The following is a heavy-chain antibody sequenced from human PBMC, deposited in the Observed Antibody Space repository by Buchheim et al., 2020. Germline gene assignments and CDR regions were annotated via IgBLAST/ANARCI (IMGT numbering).Heavy chain of an antibody. CDR3: AKGVRADFWSGDNWYFDL. D-gene: IGHD3-3*01. V-gene: IGHV3-43D*04. Sequence: EMQLVESGGVVVQPGGSLRLSCAASGFTFDDYAMHWVRQAPGKGLEWVSLISWDGGSTYYADSVKGRFTISRDNSNNSLYLQMNSLRAEDTALYYCAKGVRADFWSGDNWYFDLWGRGTL. CDR1: GFTFDDYA. J-gene: IGHJ2*01. CDR2: ISWDGGST.